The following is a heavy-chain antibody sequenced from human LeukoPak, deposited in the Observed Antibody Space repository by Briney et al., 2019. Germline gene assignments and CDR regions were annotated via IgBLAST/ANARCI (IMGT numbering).Heavy chain of an antibody. J-gene: IGHJ4*02. CDR1: GFTFSSYA. Sequence: QTEGSLRLSCAASGFTFSSYAMHWVRQAPGKGLEWVAVIWYDGSNKYYADSVKGRFTISRDNSKSTLYLQMNSLRAEDTAVYYCAREGEPYYYDSSGYSPDYWGQGTLVTVSS. V-gene: IGHV3-33*08. D-gene: IGHD3-22*01. CDR3: AREGEPYYYDSSGYSPDY. CDR2: IWYDGSNK.